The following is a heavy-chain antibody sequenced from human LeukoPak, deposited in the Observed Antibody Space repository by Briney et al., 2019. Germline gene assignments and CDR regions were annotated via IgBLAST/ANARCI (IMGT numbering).Heavy chain of an antibody. D-gene: IGHD5-24*01. Sequence: GGSLRLSCAASGFTFSNYAMSWVRQVPGRGLEWVSAISGSGGNTFYADSVKGRFTISRDNSKNTLYLQVNSLRAADTAIYYCAKVQEMDTILPPFHYWGQGTLVTVSS. J-gene: IGHJ4*02. V-gene: IGHV3-23*01. CDR2: ISGSGGNT. CDR3: AKVQEMDTILPPFHY. CDR1: GFTFSNYA.